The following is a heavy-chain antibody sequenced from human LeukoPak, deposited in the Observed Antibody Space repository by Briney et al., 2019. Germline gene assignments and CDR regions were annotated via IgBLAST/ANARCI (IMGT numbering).Heavy chain of an antibody. CDR2: ICYSGGT. Sequence: SESLSLSCTVPAGSLRSSSYYWGWIRQPPGKRLEWIGSICYSGGTYYNPSLKSRVTISVDTSKNQFSLKLSSVTAADTAVYYCARHGRYFRYFDYWGQGTLVTGSS. CDR3: ARHGRYFRYFDY. CDR1: AGSLRSSSYY. D-gene: IGHD6-19*01. J-gene: IGHJ4*02. V-gene: IGHV4-39*01.